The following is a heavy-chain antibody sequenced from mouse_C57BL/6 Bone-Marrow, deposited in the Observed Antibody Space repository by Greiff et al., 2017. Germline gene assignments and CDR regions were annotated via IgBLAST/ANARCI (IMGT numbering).Heavy chain of an antibody. CDR2: IHPSDSDT. V-gene: IGHV1-74*01. CDR3: AFYYGNYNYFDY. D-gene: IGHD2-1*01. CDR1: GYTFTSYW. J-gene: IGHJ2*01. Sequence: QVQLQQPGAELVKPGASVKVSCKASGYTFTSYWMHWVKQRPGQGLEWIGRIHPSDSDTNYNQKFKGKATLTVVKSSSTAYMQLSSLTSEDSAVYYCAFYYGNYNYFDYWGQGTTLTVSS.